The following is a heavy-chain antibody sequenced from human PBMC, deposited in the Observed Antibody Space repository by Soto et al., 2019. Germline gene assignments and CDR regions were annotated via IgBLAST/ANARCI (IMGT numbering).Heavy chain of an antibody. D-gene: IGHD3-10*01. Sequence: ASVKVSCKVSGYTLTELSMHWVRQAPGKGLEWMGGFDPEDGETIYAQKFQGRVTMTEDTSTDTAYMELSSLRSEDTAVYYCATWPLPMVRGVIIRYYYYGMDVWGQGTTVTVSS. J-gene: IGHJ6*02. CDR3: ATWPLPMVRGVIIRYYYYGMDV. V-gene: IGHV1-24*01. CDR2: FDPEDGET. CDR1: GYTLTELS.